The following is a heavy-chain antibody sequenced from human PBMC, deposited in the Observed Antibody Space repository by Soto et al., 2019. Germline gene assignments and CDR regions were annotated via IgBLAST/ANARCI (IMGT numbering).Heavy chain of an antibody. Sequence: LSLTCAVSGGSLSSSNWWSWVRQPPGKGLEWIGEIYHSGSTNYNPSLKSRVTISVDKSKNQFSLKLSSVTAADTAVYYCARDLPPSTSADYYYGMDVWGQGTTVTV. CDR1: GGSLSSSNW. J-gene: IGHJ6*02. CDR2: IYHSGST. V-gene: IGHV4-4*02. D-gene: IGHD1-26*01. CDR3: ARDLPPSTSADYYYGMDV.